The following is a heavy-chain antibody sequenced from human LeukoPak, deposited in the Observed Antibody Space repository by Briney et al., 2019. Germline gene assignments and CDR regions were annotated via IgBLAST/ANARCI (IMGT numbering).Heavy chain of an antibody. CDR1: GFTFSDYY. CDR2: ISSSSYT. Sequence: GGSLRLSCAASGFTFSDYYMSWIRQAPGKGLEWVSYISSSSYTNYADSVKGRFTISRDNAKNSLYLQMNSLRAEDTAVYYCARDRGYSYGPFDYWGQGTLVTVSS. J-gene: IGHJ4*02. V-gene: IGHV3-11*06. CDR3: ARDRGYSYGPFDY. D-gene: IGHD5-18*01.